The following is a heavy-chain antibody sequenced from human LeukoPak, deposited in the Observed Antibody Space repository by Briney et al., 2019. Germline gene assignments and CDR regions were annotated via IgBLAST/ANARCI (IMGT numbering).Heavy chain of an antibody. CDR2: IYPSNSDI. V-gene: IGHV5-51*01. D-gene: IGHD1-7*01. Sequence: GESLKISCKGSGYNFISYWIGWVRQVPGKGLEWMGIIYPSNSDIRYSPSFRGQVTVSADRSVSTAYLQWSSLKASDTAMYYCARLWGITGTLNWFDPWGQGTLVTVSS. CDR1: GYNFISYW. J-gene: IGHJ5*02. CDR3: ARLWGITGTLNWFDP.